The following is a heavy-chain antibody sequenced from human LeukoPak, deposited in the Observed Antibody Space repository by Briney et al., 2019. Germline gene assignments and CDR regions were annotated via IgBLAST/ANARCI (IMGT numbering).Heavy chain of an antibody. V-gene: IGHV4-59*01. CDR2: IYYSGST. Sequence: SETLSLTCTVSGGSISSYYWSWIRQPPGKGLEWIGYIYYSGSTNYNPSLKSRVTISVDTSKNQFSLKLTSVTAADTAVYYCARGILGRYYFDYWGQGTLVTVSS. D-gene: IGHD3-3*02. CDR1: GGSISSYY. J-gene: IGHJ4*02. CDR3: ARGILGRYYFDY.